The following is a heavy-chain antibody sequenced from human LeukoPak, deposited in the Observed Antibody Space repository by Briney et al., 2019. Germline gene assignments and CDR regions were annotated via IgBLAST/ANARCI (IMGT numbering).Heavy chain of an antibody. D-gene: IGHD3-10*01. CDR1: GGTFSSYA. Sequence: GAXVKXSCKASGGTFSSYAISWVRQAPGQGLEWMGGIIPIFGTANYAQKFQGRVTITADESTSTAYMELSSLRSEDTAVYYCASRGHGYPNWFDPWGQGTLVTVSS. CDR2: IIPIFGTA. V-gene: IGHV1-69*13. CDR3: ASRGHGYPNWFDP. J-gene: IGHJ5*02.